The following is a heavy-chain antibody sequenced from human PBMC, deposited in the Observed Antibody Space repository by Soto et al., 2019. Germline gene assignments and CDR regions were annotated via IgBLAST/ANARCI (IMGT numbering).Heavy chain of an antibody. D-gene: IGHD2-15*01. CDR3: ANDISCSRGACYFPFSY. Sequence: EVQLVESGGGLVQPGRSLRLSCAASGFTFDAYAMHWVRQAPGKGLEWVSSISWNSGTIGYVDSVKGRFTISRDDAKDSVYRQMHSLRAEDRGLDFCANDISCSRGACYFPFSYWGRGTLVTASS. CDR2: ISWNSGTI. J-gene: IGHJ4*02. CDR1: GFTFDAYA. V-gene: IGHV3-9*01.